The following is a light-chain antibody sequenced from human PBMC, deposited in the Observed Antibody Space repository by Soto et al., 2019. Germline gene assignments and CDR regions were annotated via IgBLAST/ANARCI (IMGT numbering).Light chain of an antibody. CDR2: NAS. J-gene: IGKJ4*01. CDR3: QQYNSYPLT. V-gene: IGKV1-5*03. Sequence: DIQMTQSPSTLSASVGDRVTFTCRATETISNWLAWYQQKPGKAPKLLIYNASTLERGVPSRFRGTGSGTEFPLTISILPPDDFATYYCQQYNSYPLTFGGGTKVEIK. CDR1: ETISNW.